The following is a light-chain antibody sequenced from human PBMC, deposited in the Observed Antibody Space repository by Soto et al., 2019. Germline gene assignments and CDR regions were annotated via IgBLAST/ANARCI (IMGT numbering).Light chain of an antibody. Sequence: QSVLTQPPSASGNPGQRVTISCSGSSSNIGSNYVNWYQHLPGTAPKLLIYRNDQRPSGVPDRFSGSKSGTSASLAISGLRSEDEADYYCATRDDSLSGHWLFGGGTKLTVL. CDR1: SSNIGSNY. CDR2: RND. J-gene: IGLJ3*02. V-gene: IGLV1-47*01. CDR3: ATRDDSLSGHWL.